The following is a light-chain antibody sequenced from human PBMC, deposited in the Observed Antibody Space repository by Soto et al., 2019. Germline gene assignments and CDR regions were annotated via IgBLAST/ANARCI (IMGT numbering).Light chain of an antibody. CDR1: SSDVVGYNY. V-gene: IGLV2-14*03. CDR3: SSYTASSTYV. J-gene: IGLJ1*01. Sequence: QSALTQPASLSGSPGQSITISCTGTSSDVVGYNYVSWYQHHPGKAPKLMIFDVSNRPSGVSNRFSGSKSGNTASLTISGLQAEDEADYYCSSYTASSTYVFGTGTKVTVL. CDR2: DVS.